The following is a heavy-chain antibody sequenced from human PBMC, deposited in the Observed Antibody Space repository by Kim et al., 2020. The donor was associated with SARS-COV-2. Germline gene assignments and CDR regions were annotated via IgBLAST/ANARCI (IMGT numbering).Heavy chain of an antibody. CDR3: ARENTPYLPPPNYYFDY. Sequence: GGSLRLSCAASGFTFSSYAMHWVRQAPGKGLEWVAVISYDGSNKYYADSVKGRFTISRDNSKNTLYLQMNSLRAEDTAVYYCARENTPYLPPPNYYFDYWGQGTLVTVSS. V-gene: IGHV3-30-3*01. D-gene: IGHD1-1*01. CDR2: ISYDGSNK. CDR1: GFTFSSYA. J-gene: IGHJ4*02.